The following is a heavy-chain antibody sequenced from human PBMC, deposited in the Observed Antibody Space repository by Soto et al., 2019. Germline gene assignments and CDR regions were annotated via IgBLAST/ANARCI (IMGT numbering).Heavy chain of an antibody. V-gene: IGHV4-30-4*01. Sequence: QVQLQESGPGLVKPSQTLSLTCTVSGGSISSGDYYWSWIRQPPGKGLEWIGYIYYSGSTYYNPSLKSRVTISVDTSKNQFSLKLNSVTAADTAVYYCAREVVIVTTITSYYFDYWGQGTLVTVSS. CDR3: AREVVIVTTITSYYFDY. J-gene: IGHJ4*02. D-gene: IGHD5-12*01. CDR2: IYYSGST. CDR1: GGSISSGDYY.